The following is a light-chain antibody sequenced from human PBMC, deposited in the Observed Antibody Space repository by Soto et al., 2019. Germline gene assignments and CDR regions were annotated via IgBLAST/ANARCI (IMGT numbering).Light chain of an antibody. Sequence: GDRVPITGRASESISTWLAWYQQKPGKAPKLLIYGASSLESGVPPRFSGDGSGTEFTLTISSLQRDDFGIYYCQQYSRLWSFGQGAMVDIK. V-gene: IGKV1-5*03. CDR3: QQYSRLWS. CDR2: GAS. CDR1: ESISTW. J-gene: IGKJ1*01.